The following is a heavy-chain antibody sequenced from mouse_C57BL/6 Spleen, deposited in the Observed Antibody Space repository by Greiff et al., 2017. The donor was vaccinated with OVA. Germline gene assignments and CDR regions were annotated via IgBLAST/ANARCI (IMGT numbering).Heavy chain of an antibody. CDR2: INPYNGGT. Sequence: EVQLQQSGPELVKPGASVKISCKASGYTFTNYWMNWVKQSHGQSLEWIGDINPYNGGTSYNQKFKGKATLTVDTSSSTAYMALRSLISDGATVYYWAIPGWEFAYWGQGTLVTVSA. D-gene: IGHD4-1*01. V-gene: IGHV1-26*01. J-gene: IGHJ3*01. CDR3: AIPGWEFAY. CDR1: GYTFTNYW.